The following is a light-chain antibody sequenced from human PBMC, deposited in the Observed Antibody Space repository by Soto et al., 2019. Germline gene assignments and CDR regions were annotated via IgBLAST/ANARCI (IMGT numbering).Light chain of an antibody. V-gene: IGKV2-28*01. CDR2: LAS. J-gene: IGKJ5*01. CDR1: HRLLHSNGYNY. Sequence: EIVMTQSPLSLAVTPGESAAISCRSSHRLLHSNGYNYLDWYLQRPGQSPQLLISLASNRASGVPDRFSGSGSGTDFTLKISRVEPEDFGVYYCMQALQIPITFGQGTRLEI. CDR3: MQALQIPIT.